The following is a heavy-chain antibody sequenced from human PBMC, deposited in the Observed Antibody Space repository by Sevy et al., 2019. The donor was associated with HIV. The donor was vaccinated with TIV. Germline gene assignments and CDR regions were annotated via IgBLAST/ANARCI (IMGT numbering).Heavy chain of an antibody. CDR2: IQYDGSNK. V-gene: IGHV3-30*02. D-gene: IGHD2-21*01. Sequence: LSLTFAASGFSYSSYGMHWVRQAPGKWLEWVAYIQYDGSNKDYADSVKGRFTISRDNSKNTLDLQMNSLRVEDTAVYYCVKEGGGEGGDHWGQGTLVTVSS. CDR3: VKEGGGEGGDH. CDR1: GFSYSSYG. J-gene: IGHJ4*02.